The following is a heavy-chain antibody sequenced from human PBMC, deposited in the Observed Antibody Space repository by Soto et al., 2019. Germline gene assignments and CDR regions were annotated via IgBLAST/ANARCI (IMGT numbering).Heavy chain of an antibody. CDR2: IYSGGST. Sequence: RGSLILSCAASGFTASSNSMSWVRQAPGKGLEWVSVIYSGGSTYYADTVKGRFPISRDNSKNTLYLQMNSLRAEDTAVYYVAMDLYNSDDFDIWGQGIMGPVS. CDR1: GFTASSNS. J-gene: IGHJ3*02. CDR3: AMDLYNSDDFDI. V-gene: IGHV3-53*01. D-gene: IGHD1-1*01.